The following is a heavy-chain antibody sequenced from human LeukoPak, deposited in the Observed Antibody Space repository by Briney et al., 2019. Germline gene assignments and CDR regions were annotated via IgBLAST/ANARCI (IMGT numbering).Heavy chain of an antibody. CDR2: ITSSSSYK. Sequence: GGSLRPSCAVSGFTFSSYSMNWVRQAPGKGLEWISSITSSSSYKFYADSVKGRFTISRDNAKNSLYLQMNSLRAEDTAVYYCARDPYSGAYYEGYYYYYMDVWGKGTTVTVSS. J-gene: IGHJ6*03. CDR1: GFTFSSYS. D-gene: IGHD1-26*01. CDR3: ARDPYSGAYYEGYYYYYMDV. V-gene: IGHV3-21*01.